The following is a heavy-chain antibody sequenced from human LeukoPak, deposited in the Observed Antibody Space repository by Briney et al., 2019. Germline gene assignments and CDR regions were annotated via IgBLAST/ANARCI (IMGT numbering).Heavy chain of an antibody. CDR1: GFTVSGNY. CDR2: IYSGGNT. CDR3: AGAHSSSWSVF. J-gene: IGHJ5*01. V-gene: IGHV3-53*01. Sequence: GGSLRLSCAASGFTVSGNYMSWVRQAPGKGLEWVSVIYSGGNTYYADSVKGRFTISRDISRSTLYLQMNSLRAEDTAVYYCAGAHSSSWSVFWGRGTLVTVSS. D-gene: IGHD6-13*01.